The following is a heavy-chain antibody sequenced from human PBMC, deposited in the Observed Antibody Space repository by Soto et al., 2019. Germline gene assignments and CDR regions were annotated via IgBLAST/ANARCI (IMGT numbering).Heavy chain of an antibody. V-gene: IGHV4-61*01. J-gene: IGHJ3*02. CDR2: VSYRGIT. Sequence: TSETLSLTCTVSGGSVSSDSYSWSWVRQPPGKGLEWIGYVSYRGITTYNPSLKSRVTILLGTSKNQISLNLRSVTAADTAVYYCARDREYSFRLTYDIWGQGTMVT. CDR3: ARDREYSFRLTYDI. D-gene: IGHD4-4*01. CDR1: GGSVSSDSYS.